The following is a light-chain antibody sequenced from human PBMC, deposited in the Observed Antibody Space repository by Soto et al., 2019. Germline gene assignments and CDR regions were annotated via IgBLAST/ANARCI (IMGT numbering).Light chain of an antibody. CDR3: CSYAGSSTSPYV. CDR2: EGS. CDR1: SSDVGSYNL. Sequence: QSVLTQPASVSGSPGQSITISCTGTSSDVGSYNLVSWYQQHPGKAPKLMIYEGSKRPSGVPNRFSGSKSGNTASLTISGLQAEDEADYYCCSYAGSSTSPYVFGTGTKVTV. J-gene: IGLJ1*01. V-gene: IGLV2-23*01.